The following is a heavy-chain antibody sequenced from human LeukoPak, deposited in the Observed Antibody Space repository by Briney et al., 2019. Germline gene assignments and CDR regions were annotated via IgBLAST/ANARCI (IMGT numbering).Heavy chain of an antibody. Sequence: GGSLRLSCAASGFTFSSYSLNWVRQAPGKGLEWVSSISTSSSYIYYADSVKGRFTISRDNAKNSLYLQMNSVRAEDTAVYYCAGLYGSGTPPGDYWGQGTLVTVSS. CDR1: GFTFSSYS. V-gene: IGHV3-21*01. J-gene: IGHJ4*02. CDR2: ISTSSSYI. D-gene: IGHD3-10*01. CDR3: AGLYGSGTPPGDY.